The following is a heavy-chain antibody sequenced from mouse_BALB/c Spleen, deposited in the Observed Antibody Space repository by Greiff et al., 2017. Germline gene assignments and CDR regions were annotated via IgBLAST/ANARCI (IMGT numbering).Heavy chain of an antibody. Sequence: EVKLVESGGGLVKPGGSLKLSCAASGFTFSDYYMYWVRQTPEKRLEWVATISDGGSYTYYPDSVKGRFTISRDNAKNNLYLQMSSLKSEDTAMYYCARYDYDDYYAMDYWGQGTSVTVSS. CDR3: ARYDYDDYYAMDY. CDR1: GFTFSDYY. J-gene: IGHJ4*01. V-gene: IGHV5-4*02. D-gene: IGHD2-4*01. CDR2: ISDGGSYT.